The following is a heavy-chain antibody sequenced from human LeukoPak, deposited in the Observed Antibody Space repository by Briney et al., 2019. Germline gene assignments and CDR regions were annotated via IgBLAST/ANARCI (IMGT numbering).Heavy chain of an antibody. V-gene: IGHV4-59*08. CDR1: GGSTTGYF. D-gene: IGHD2-21*02. CDR3: ARHMSVTYDAFDL. Sequence: SETLSLTCTISGGSTTGYFWSWIRQPPGRGLEWIGYVFYSGGTLYNPSLESRVTISVDTSKTHFSLELTSVTAADTAVYHCARHMSVTYDAFDLWGRGTMVTVSS. CDR2: VFYSGGT. J-gene: IGHJ3*01.